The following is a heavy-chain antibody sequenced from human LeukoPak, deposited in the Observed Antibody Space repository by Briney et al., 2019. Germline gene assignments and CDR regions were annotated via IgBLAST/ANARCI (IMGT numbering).Heavy chain of an antibody. CDR2: IRYDGSNK. CDR1: GLTFSSYG. CDR3: AKDNHGAIYGSGPEY. D-gene: IGHD3-10*01. V-gene: IGHV3-30*02. J-gene: IGHJ4*02. Sequence: SGGSLRLSCAASGLTFSSYGMHWVRQAPGKGLEWVAFIRYDGSNKYYADSVKGRFTISRDNSKNTLYLQMNSLRAEDTAVYYCAKDNHGAIYGSGPEYWGQGTLVTVSS.